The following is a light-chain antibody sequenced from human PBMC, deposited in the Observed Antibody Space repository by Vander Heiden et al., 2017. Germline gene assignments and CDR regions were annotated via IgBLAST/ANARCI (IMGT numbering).Light chain of an antibody. CDR1: QTISTY. CDR3: QQSDSTSLT. J-gene: IGKJ4*01. V-gene: IGKV1-39*01. Sequence: DIQMTQSPSSLSASVGDRVTITCRTSQTISTYLNWYQQKPGKAPKLLIYAASSLQSGVPSRFSGSRSGTDFTLTISRLQPEDFATYYCQQSDSTSLTFGGGTKVEIK. CDR2: AAS.